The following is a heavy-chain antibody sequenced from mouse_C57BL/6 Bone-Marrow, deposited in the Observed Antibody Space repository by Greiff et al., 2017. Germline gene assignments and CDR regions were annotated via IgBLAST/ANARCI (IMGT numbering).Heavy chain of an antibody. V-gene: IGHV5-6*01. CDR1: GFTFSSYG. CDR3: ARLSGYYLMDY. D-gene: IGHD2-3*01. CDR2: ISSGGSYT. Sequence: DVHLVESGGDLVKPGGSLKLSCAASGFTFSSYGMSWVRQTPDKRLEWVATISSGGSYTYYPDSVKGRFPISRDNAKNTLYLQMSSLKSEDTAMYYCARLSGYYLMDYRGQGTSVTVSS. J-gene: IGHJ4*01.